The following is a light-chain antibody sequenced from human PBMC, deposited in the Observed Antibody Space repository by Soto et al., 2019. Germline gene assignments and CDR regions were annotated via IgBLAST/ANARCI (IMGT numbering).Light chain of an antibody. V-gene: IGKV1-5*01. CDR2: DVS. CDR3: EQYDSYSPYT. J-gene: IGKJ2*01. CDR1: QRINNW. Sequence: DIQMTQSPSTLSASVGDRVTITCRASQRINNWVAWYQQKPGKAPDLLIYDVSRLESGVPSRFSGSGSGTEFTLTISSLQPEDSATYYCEQYDSYSPYTFGRGTSLEI.